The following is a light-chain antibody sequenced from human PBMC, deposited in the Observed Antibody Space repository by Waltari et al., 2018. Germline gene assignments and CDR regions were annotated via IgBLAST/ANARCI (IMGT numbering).Light chain of an antibody. CDR3: ETGGHGTWV. Sequence: QLVVTQSPSVSAALGASVKLTCTLSSGHRGNVISWLPPHPEKGPRYLMKVNSDGSHSKGDEIPDRFSGSSSGAERYLTISNVQSEDEADYYCETGGHGTWVFGGGTRLTVL. CDR2: VNSDGSH. J-gene: IGLJ3*02. CDR1: SGHRGNV. V-gene: IGLV4-69*01.